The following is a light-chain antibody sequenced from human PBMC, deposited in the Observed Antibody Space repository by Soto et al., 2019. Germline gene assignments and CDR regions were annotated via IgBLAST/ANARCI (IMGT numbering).Light chain of an antibody. Sequence: DIQMTQSPYSLSASVGDRVTITCRASQSISTYLNWYQQKPGKAPNLLIYAASSLQSGVPLRFSGSGSGTDFTLTISSLQPEDFATYYCQQSYSTPLTLGGGTKVEIK. CDR3: QQSYSTPLT. CDR1: QSISTY. V-gene: IGKV1-39*01. CDR2: AAS. J-gene: IGKJ4*01.